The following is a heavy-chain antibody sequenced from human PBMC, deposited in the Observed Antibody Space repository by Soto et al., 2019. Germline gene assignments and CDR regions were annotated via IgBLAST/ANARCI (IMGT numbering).Heavy chain of an antibody. V-gene: IGHV4-4*02. D-gene: IGHD4-17*01. CDR1: SDSISNSNW. Sequence: QVQLQESGPGLVKPSGTLSLTCAVSSDSISNSNWWSWVRQPPGKGLEWIGEIYHSGSTNYNPSLKSRVTISVDKSKNQFSLRLSSVTAADTAVYYCARKATNDYGDYNFDYWGQGTLVTVSS. CDR2: IYHSGST. CDR3: ARKATNDYGDYNFDY. J-gene: IGHJ4*02.